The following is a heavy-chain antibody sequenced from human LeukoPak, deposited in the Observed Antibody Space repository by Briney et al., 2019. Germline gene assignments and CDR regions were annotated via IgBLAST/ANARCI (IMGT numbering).Heavy chain of an antibody. J-gene: IGHJ4*02. CDR2: SSSSSAYI. D-gene: IGHD6-19*01. CDR3: AKDMNSGWNQYYFDY. Sequence: PGGSLRLSCAASGFTFSSYSMNWVRQAPGKGLEWVSSSSSSSAYIYHADSVKGRFTISRDNAKNSLYLQMNSLRAEDTALYYCAKDMNSGWNQYYFDYWGQGTLVTVSS. V-gene: IGHV3-21*04. CDR1: GFTFSSYS.